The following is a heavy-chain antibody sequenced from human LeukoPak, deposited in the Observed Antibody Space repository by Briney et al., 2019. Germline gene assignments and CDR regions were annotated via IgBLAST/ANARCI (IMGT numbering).Heavy chain of an antibody. J-gene: IGHJ5*02. D-gene: IGHD3-3*01. CDR3: ARGGRYHFWSGYATNWFDP. V-gene: IGHV3-30-3*01. CDR1: GFTFSSYA. Sequence: PGGSLRLSCADSGFTFSSYAMHWVRQAPGKGLEWVAVISYDGSNKYYADSVKGRFTISRDNSKNTLYLQMNSLRAEDTAVYYCARGGRYHFWSGYATNWFDPWGQGTLVTVSS. CDR2: ISYDGSNK.